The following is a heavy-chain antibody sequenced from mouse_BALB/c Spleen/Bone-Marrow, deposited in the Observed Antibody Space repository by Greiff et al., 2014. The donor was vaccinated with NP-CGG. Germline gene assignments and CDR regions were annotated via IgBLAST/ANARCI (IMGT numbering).Heavy chain of an antibody. CDR1: GFNIKDTY. D-gene: IGHD2-4*01. V-gene: IGHV14-3*02. CDR2: IDPANGNT. CDR3: ALYYDYDVGY. Sequence: EVQLQQSGAELVKPGASVKLSCTASGFNIKDTYMHWVKQRPEQGLEWIGRIDPANGNTKYDPKFQGKATITADTSSNTAYLQLSSLTSEDTAVYYCALYYDYDVGYWGQGTTLPVPS. J-gene: IGHJ2*01.